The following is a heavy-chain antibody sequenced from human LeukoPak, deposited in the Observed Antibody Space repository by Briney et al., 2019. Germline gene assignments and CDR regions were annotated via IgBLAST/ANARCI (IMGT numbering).Heavy chain of an antibody. CDR1: GFIFSDYY. CDR2: ISTSSSYI. V-gene: IGHV3-11*06. CDR3: ARGADNYYYYQYMDV. J-gene: IGHJ6*03. D-gene: IGHD1-1*01. Sequence: PGGSLRLSCTASGFIFSDYYMSWIRQAPGKGLEWVSSISTSSSYIYYADSVKGRFTISRDNAKNSLYLQMNSLRAEDSAVYYCARGADNYYYYQYMDVWGKGTTVTFSS.